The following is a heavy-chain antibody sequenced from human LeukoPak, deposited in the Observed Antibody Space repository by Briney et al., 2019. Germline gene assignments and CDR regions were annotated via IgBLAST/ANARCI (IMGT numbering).Heavy chain of an antibody. J-gene: IGHJ4*02. CDR3: ARSSRGLALEFDY. V-gene: IGHV4-59*01. CDR2: IYYSGST. Sequence: SETLSLTCTVSGGSISSYYWSWIRQPPGKGLEWIGYIYYSGSTNYHPSLKSRVTISVDTSKNQFSLKLSSVTAADTAVYYCARSSRGLALEFDYWGQGTLVTVSS. D-gene: IGHD1-1*01. CDR1: GGSISSYY.